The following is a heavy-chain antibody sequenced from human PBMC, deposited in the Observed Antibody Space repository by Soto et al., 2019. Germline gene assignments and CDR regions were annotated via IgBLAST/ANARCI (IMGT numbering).Heavy chain of an antibody. CDR3: ARESGDWPLNWFDP. CDR1: GFNFSNHW. CDR2: ITSDGKSK. V-gene: IGHV3-74*01. D-gene: IGHD2-21*02. J-gene: IGHJ5*02. Sequence: VHLVESGGGLVQPGGSLRLSCAASGFNFSNHWMHWVRQRPGEGLVWVSRITSDGKSKAYAESVKGRFAISRDNAKNTLYLQSNGLTDEDTAVYYCARESGDWPLNWFDPWGQGTLVTVSA.